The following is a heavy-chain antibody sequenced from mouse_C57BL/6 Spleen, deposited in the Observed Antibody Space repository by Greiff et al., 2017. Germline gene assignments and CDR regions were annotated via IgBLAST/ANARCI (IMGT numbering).Heavy chain of an antibody. CDR1: GYSITSGYY. CDR3: ARDYDGYYRFAY. V-gene: IGHV3-6*01. J-gene: IGHJ3*01. CDR2: ISYDGSN. D-gene: IGHD2-3*01. Sequence: EVQLQESGPGLVKPSQSLSLTCSVTGYSITSGYYWNWIRQFPGNKLEWMGYISYDGSNNYNPSLKNRISITRDTSKNQFFLKLNSVTTEDTATYYCARDYDGYYRFAYWGQGTLVTVSA.